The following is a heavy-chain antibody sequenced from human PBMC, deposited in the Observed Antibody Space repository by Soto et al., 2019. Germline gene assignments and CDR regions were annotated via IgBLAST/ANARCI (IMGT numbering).Heavy chain of an antibody. D-gene: IGHD2-2*01. J-gene: IGHJ6*02. V-gene: IGHV4-31*03. Sequence: PSETLSLTCTVSGGSISSGGYYWSWIRQHPGKGLEWIGYIYYSGSTYYNPSLKSRVTISVDTSKNQFSLKLSSVTAADTAVYYCARDWHCSSTSCYANPQKGYGMDVWGQGTTVTVSS. CDR2: IYYSGST. CDR3: ARDWHCSSTSCYANPQKGYGMDV. CDR1: GGSISSGGYY.